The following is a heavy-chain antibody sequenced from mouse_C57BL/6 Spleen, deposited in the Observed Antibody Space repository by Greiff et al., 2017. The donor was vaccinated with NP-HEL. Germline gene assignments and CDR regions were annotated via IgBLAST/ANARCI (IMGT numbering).Heavy chain of an antibody. CDR3: ARGGVTRGYYYAMDY. CDR2: INPSNGGT. Sequence: VQLQQPGTELVKPGASVKLSCKASGYTFTSYWMHWVKQRPGQGLEWIGNINPSNGGTNYNEKFKSKATLTVDKSSSTAYMQLSSLTSEDSAVYYCARGGVTRGYYYAMDYWGQGTSVTVSS. CDR1: GYTFTSYW. D-gene: IGHD2-3*01. V-gene: IGHV1-53*01. J-gene: IGHJ4*01.